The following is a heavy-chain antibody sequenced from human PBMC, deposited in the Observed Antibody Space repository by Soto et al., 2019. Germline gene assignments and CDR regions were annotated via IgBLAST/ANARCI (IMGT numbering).Heavy chain of an antibody. D-gene: IGHD2-21*02. Sequence: QVQLVQSGAEVTKPGSSVKVSCKASGGTFSSYAISWVLQAPGQGLEWMGGIIPIFGTANYAQKCQGRVMITADESTRTAYMELSSLRYDDTAVYYCPADYGGDSCCYYCMDVWGQGTTVTVSS. J-gene: IGHJ6*02. CDR3: PADYGGDSCCYYCMDV. CDR1: GGTFSSYA. CDR2: IIPIFGTA. V-gene: IGHV1-69*01.